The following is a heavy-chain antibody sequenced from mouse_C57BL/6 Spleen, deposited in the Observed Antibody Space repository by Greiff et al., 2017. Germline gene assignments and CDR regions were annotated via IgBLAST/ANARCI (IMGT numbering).Heavy chain of an antibody. J-gene: IGHJ2*01. CDR1: GYTFTDYY. V-gene: IGHV1-26*01. D-gene: IGHD2-12*01. Sequence: VQLQQSGPELVKPGASVKISCKASGYTFTDYYMNWVKQSHGKSLEWIGDINPNNGGTSYNQKFKGKATLTVDKSSSTAYMERRSLTSEDSAVYYCARSVYDDAGGFDYWGQGTTRTVSS. CDR3: ARSVYDDAGGFDY. CDR2: INPNNGGT.